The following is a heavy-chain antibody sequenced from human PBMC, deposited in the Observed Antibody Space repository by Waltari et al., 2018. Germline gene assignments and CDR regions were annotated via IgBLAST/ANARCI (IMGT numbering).Heavy chain of an antibody. CDR3: SRDLAYEFFDY. V-gene: IGHV3-74*03. D-gene: IGHD3-3*01. CDR1: GFTFSSYV. CDR2: ISHDGTVI. Sequence: EVQLVQSGGVLVQPGGSLRLSCAASGFTFSSYVMHWVRPAPGKGLMSVSRISHDGTVITYADSVKGRFSVSRDNAKSTLYLQMNSLTAEDSAVYYCSRDLAYEFFDYWGQGTLVTVSS. J-gene: IGHJ4*02.